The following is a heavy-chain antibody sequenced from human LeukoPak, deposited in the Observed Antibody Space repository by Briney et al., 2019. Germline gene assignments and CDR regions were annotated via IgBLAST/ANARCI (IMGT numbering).Heavy chain of an antibody. V-gene: IGHV4-34*01. CDR3: AREYGSGTYFQYYYYYYYTDV. CDR1: GGSFSGYY. CDR2: INHSGST. Sequence: SVTLSLTCAVYGGSFSGYYWSWIRQPPGKGLEWIGEINHSGSTNYNPSLKSRVTISVDTSKNQFSLKLSSVTAADTAVYYCAREYGSGTYFQYYYYYYYTDVWGKGTTVTISS. J-gene: IGHJ6*03. D-gene: IGHD3-10*01.